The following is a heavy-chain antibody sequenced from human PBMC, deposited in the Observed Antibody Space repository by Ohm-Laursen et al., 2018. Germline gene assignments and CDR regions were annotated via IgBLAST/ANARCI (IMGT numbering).Heavy chain of an antibody. CDR1: GFTFSSYS. D-gene: IGHD6-13*01. CDR2: ISSSSSYI. J-gene: IGHJ3*02. V-gene: IGHV3-21*04. CDR3: AKDWGRAIAAAGTKDAFDI. Sequence: SLRLSCTASGFTFSSYSMNWVRQAPGKGLEWVSSISSSSSYIYYADSVKGRFTISRDNAKNSLYLQMNSLRAEDTAIYYCAKDWGRAIAAAGTKDAFDIWGQGTMVTVSS.